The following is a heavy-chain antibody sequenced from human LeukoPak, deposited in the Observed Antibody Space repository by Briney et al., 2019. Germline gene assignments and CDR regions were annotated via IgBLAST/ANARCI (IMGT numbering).Heavy chain of an antibody. CDR2: IYYSGST. CDR3: ARLGITMVRGVIPNWFDP. D-gene: IGHD3-10*01. V-gene: IGHV4-59*08. CDR1: GRPFSSYH. J-gene: IGHJ5*02. Sequence: PGEPLTLPCTVSGRPFSSYHWSWLRQPPGKGLEWLGYIYYSGSTNYHPSLKSRVTISVDTSKNHFSLKLSSVTAADTAVYYCARLGITMVRGVIPNWFDPWGQGTLVTVSS.